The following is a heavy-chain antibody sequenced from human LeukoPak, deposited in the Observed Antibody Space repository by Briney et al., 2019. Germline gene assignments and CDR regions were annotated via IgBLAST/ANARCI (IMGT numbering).Heavy chain of an antibody. Sequence: SETLSLTCTVCGGSISSYYWSWIRQPPGKGLEWIGYIWPSGSTNYNPSLSGRVAISLDKSRNHFTLMVTAVTAADTAFYYCARKGPEHLPTYFDHWGRGILVTVSS. J-gene: IGHJ4*02. CDR3: ARKGPEHLPTYFDH. D-gene: IGHD2-21*01. CDR2: IWPSGST. V-gene: IGHV4-4*08. CDR1: GGSISSYY.